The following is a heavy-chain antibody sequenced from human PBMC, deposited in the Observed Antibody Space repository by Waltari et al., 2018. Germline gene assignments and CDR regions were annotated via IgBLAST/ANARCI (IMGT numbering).Heavy chain of an antibody. Sequence: QLQLQESGPGLVKPSETLSLTCTVSGGSISSSSYYWGWIRQPPGKGLEWIGSIYYSGSTYYNPSLKSRGTISVDTSKNQFSLKLSSVTAADTAVYYCARLGGGAKGYYFDYWGQGTLVTVSS. CDR1: GGSISSSSYY. CDR2: IYYSGST. J-gene: IGHJ4*02. V-gene: IGHV4-39*01. CDR3: ARLGGGAKGYYFDY. D-gene: IGHD1-26*01.